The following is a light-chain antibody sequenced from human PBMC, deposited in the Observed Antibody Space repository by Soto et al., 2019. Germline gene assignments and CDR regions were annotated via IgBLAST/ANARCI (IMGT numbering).Light chain of an antibody. J-gene: IGKJ4*02. V-gene: IGKV3-11*01. CDR3: QQRSNWPPL. Sequence: EIVLTQSPATLSLSPGERATLSCRASQSVSSYLAWYQQKPGQAPRLLIYDASNMATGIPARFSGSGSGTDFTLTISSLEPEDFAVYYCQQRSNWPPLFGGGTKVESK. CDR2: DAS. CDR1: QSVSSY.